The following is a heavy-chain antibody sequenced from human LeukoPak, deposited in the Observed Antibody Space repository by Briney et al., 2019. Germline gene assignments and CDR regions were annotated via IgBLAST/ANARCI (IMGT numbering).Heavy chain of an antibody. D-gene: IGHD2-8*01. J-gene: IGHJ6*03. V-gene: IGHV3-21*01. CDR1: GFTFSSYS. Sequence: GGSLRLSCAASGFTFSSYSMNWVRQAPGKGLEWVSSISSSSSYIYYADSVKGRFTISRDNAKNSLYLQMNSPRAEDTAVYYCARDRGYCTNGVCYYYYMDVWGKGTTVTVSS. CDR3: ARDRGYCTNGVCYYYYMDV. CDR2: ISSSSSYI.